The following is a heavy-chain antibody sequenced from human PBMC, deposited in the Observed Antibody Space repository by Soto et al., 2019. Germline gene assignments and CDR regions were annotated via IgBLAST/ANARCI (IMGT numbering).Heavy chain of an antibody. V-gene: IGHV4-31*03. CDR1: GGSISSGGYY. D-gene: IGHD3-10*01. Sequence: SETLSLTCTVSGGSISSGGYYWSWIRQHPGKGLEWIGYIYYSGSTYYNPSLKSRVTISVDTSKNQFSLKLSSVTAADTAVYYFAIVTMVRGGYYFDYWGQGTLVTVSS. CDR2: IYYSGST. J-gene: IGHJ4*02. CDR3: AIVTMVRGGYYFDY.